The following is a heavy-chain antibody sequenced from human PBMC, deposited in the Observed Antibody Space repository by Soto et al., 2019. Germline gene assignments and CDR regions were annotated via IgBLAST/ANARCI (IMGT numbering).Heavy chain of an antibody. V-gene: IGHV1-69*01. Sequence: QVQLVQSGAEVKKPGSSVKVSCKASGGTFSSYAISWVRQAPGQGLEWMGGIITIFGTANYAQKFQGRVTITSDESTSTAYRELSGLRAEDTAVYYCARGTTVTYASVVDYWGQGTLVTVSS. D-gene: IGHD4-17*01. CDR3: ARGTTVTYASVVDY. J-gene: IGHJ4*02. CDR2: IITIFGTA. CDR1: GGTFSSYA.